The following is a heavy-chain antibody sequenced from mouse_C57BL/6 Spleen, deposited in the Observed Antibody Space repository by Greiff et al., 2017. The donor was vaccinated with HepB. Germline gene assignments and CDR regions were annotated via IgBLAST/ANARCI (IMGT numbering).Heavy chain of an antibody. CDR3: ARHEGNGYAMDY. J-gene: IGHJ4*01. D-gene: IGHD2-1*01. V-gene: IGHV5-15*01. CDR1: GFTFSDYG. CDR2: ISNLAYSI. Sequence: EVQLQESGGGLVQPGGSLKLSCAASGFTFSDYGMAWVRQAPRKGPEWVAFISNLAYSIYYADTVTGRFTISRENAKNTLYLEMSSLRSEDTAMYYCARHEGNGYAMDYWGQGTSVTVSS.